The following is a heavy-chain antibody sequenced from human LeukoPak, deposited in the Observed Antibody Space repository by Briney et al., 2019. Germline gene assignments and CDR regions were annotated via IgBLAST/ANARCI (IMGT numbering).Heavy chain of an antibody. CDR3: ARDAPTYYYDSSGYYSFDY. CDR2: ISAYNGNT. D-gene: IGHD3-22*01. V-gene: IGHV1-18*01. J-gene: IGHJ4*02. CDR1: GYTLTSYG. Sequence: ASVKVSCKASGYTLTSYGISWVRQAPGQGLGWMGWISAYNGNTNYAQKLQGRVTMTTETSTSTAYMELRSLRSDDTAVYYCARDAPTYYYDSSGYYSFDYWGQGTLVTVSS.